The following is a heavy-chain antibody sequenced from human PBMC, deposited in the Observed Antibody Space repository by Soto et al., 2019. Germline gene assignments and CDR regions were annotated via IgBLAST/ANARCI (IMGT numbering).Heavy chain of an antibody. Sequence: SETLSLTCAVSGASVSSTKWWSWVRQSPGKGLEWIGEIHHSETTNYNPSLESRVTLSVDNSKNQFSLKLTSVTAMDTAVYYCARVGGVPSSSPGVAYWGQGILVTVSS. CDR2: IHHSETT. CDR1: GASVSSTKW. CDR3: ARVGGVPSSSPGVAY. V-gene: IGHV4-4*02. J-gene: IGHJ4*02. D-gene: IGHD6-13*01.